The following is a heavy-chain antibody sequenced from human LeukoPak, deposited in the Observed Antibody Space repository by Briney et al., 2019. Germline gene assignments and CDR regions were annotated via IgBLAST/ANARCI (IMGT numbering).Heavy chain of an antibody. CDR3: GSWSSD. V-gene: IGHV3-7*01. Sequence: GGSLRLFCAASGFTFSNYWMTWLRQAPGKGLGWVATIKDDGTDKYYVDSVKGRFTISRDNDKKSLYLQMSSLRAEDTAVYYCGSWSSDWGQGTLVTVSS. CDR1: GFTFSNYW. J-gene: IGHJ4*02. CDR2: IKDDGTDK.